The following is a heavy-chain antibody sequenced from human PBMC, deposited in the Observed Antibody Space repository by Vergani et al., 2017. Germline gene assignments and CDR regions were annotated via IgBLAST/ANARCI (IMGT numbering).Heavy chain of an antibody. Sequence: QVQLQESGPGLVKPSQTLSLTCTVSGGSISSGSYYWSWIRQPAGKGLEWIGRIYTSGSTNYNPSLKSRVTISVDTSKNQFSLKLSSVTAADTAVYYCARDSLAAHHYYGMDVWGQGP. V-gene: IGHV4-61*02. J-gene: IGHJ6*02. D-gene: IGHD3-16*01. CDR3: ARDSLAAHHYYGMDV. CDR1: GGSISSGSYY. CDR2: IYTSGST.